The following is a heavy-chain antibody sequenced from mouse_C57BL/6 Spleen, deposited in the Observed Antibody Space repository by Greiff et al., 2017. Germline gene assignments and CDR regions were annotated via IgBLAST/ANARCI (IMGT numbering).Heavy chain of an antibody. CDR3: TRGGLYYFDY. Sequence: QVQLLQSGAELVRPGASVTLSCKASGYTFTDYEMHWVKQTPVHGLEWIGAIDPETGGTAYNQKFKGKAILTADKSSSTAYMELRSLTSEDSAVYYCTRGGLYYFDYWGQGTTLTVSS. V-gene: IGHV1-15*01. CDR1: GYTFTDYE. J-gene: IGHJ2*01. CDR2: IDPETGGT.